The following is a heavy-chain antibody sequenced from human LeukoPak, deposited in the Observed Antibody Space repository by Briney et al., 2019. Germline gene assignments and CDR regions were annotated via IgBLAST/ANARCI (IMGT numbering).Heavy chain of an antibody. Sequence: GGSLRLSCAASGSTFSSYSMNWVRQAPGKGLEWVSSISSSSSYIYYADSVKGRFTISRDNAKNSLYLQMNSLRAEDTAVYYCATPGIAVAGTDYWGQGTLVTVSS. J-gene: IGHJ4*02. V-gene: IGHV3-21*01. D-gene: IGHD6-19*01. CDR2: ISSSSSYI. CDR1: GSTFSSYS. CDR3: ATPGIAVAGTDY.